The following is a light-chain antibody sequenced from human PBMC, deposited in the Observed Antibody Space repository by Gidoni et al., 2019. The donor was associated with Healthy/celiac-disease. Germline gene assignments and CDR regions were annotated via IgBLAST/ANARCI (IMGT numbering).Light chain of an antibody. Sequence: DIVLTQSPESLGVSLGERATINCKSSQRVLYSSNNKNYLAWYQQKPGQPPKLLIYWASTRESGVPDRFSGSGSGTDFTLTISSLQAEDVAVYYCQQYYSTPWTFGQGTKVEIK. CDR3: QQYYSTPWT. V-gene: IGKV4-1*01. J-gene: IGKJ1*01. CDR1: QRVLYSSNNKNY. CDR2: WAS.